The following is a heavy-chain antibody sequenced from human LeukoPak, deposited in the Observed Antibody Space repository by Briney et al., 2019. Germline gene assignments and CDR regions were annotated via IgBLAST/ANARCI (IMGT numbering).Heavy chain of an antibody. CDR2: IYYSGNT. J-gene: IGHJ2*01. CDR1: GGSISRSNYY. CDR3: ARAILTPSGFVWHFDL. Sequence: PSETLSLTCIVSGGSISRSNYYWGWIRQSPGKGLEWIGSIYYSGNTYYNPSLKSRVTISVDTSKSQFSLKLTSVTAADTAVYHCARAILTPSGFVWHFDLWGRGTLVTVSS. V-gene: IGHV4-39*07. D-gene: IGHD3-3*01.